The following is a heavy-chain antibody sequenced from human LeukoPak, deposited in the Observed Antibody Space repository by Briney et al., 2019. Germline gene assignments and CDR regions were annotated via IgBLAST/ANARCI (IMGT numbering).Heavy chain of an antibody. Sequence: GASVKVSCKASGYTFTTYTMNWVRQAPGQGLEWMGWMNTNTGNPTYAQGFTGRFVFSLDTSVSTAYLQISSLKAEDTAVYYCARGQGERSSWYPRGVGDDAFDIWGQGTMVTVSS. CDR1: GYTFTTYT. V-gene: IGHV7-4-1*02. D-gene: IGHD6-13*01. J-gene: IGHJ3*02. CDR2: MNTNTGNP. CDR3: ARGQGERSSWYPRGVGDDAFDI.